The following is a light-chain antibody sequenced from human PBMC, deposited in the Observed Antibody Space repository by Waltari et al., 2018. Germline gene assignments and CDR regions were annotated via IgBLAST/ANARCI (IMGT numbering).Light chain of an antibody. Sequence: EIVMTQSPATLSVSPGERATLSCRASQSVGSDLAWYQQTPGQAPSLLIYGASTRVTGVPARFSGSGSGTECTLTISSLQSEDFAVYYCQQYNKWPPYTFGQGTKLEIK. CDR1: QSVGSD. V-gene: IGKV3-15*01. CDR3: QQYNKWPPYT. J-gene: IGKJ2*01. CDR2: GAS.